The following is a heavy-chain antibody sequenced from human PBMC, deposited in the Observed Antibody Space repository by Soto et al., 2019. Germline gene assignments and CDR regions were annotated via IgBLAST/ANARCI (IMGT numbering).Heavy chain of an antibody. CDR1: GFTFSSYW. V-gene: IGHV3-7*01. CDR3: ARGISTIFGVVYRIASSRYFYMDV. J-gene: IGHJ6*03. CDR2: IKQDGSEK. D-gene: IGHD3-3*01. Sequence: GGSLRLSCAASGFTFSSYWMSWVRQAPGKGLEWVANIKQDGSEKYYVDSVKGRFTISRDNARNSLYLQMNSLRAEDTAVYYCARGISTIFGVVYRIASSRYFYMDVWGKGTTVTVSS.